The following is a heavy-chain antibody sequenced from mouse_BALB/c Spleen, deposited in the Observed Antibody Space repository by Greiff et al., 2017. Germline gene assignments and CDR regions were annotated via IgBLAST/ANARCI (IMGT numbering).Heavy chain of an antibody. Sequence: QVQLKQPGAELVKPGASVKMSCKASGYTFTSYNMHWVKQTPGQGLEWIGAIYPGNGDTSYNQKFKGKATLTADKSSSTAYMQLSSLTSEDSAVYYCAREDYDEDYWGQGTTLTVSS. CDR2: IYPGNGDT. J-gene: IGHJ2*01. D-gene: IGHD2-4*01. V-gene: IGHV1-12*01. CDR1: GYTFTSYN. CDR3: AREDYDEDY.